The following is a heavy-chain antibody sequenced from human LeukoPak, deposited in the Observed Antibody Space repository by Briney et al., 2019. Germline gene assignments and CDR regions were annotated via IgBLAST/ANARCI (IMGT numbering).Heavy chain of an antibody. V-gene: IGHV3-7*01. J-gene: IGHJ3*02. CDR3: ARIRAANAFDI. CDR2: IKQDGSER. Sequence: GGSLRLSYAASGFTFSSYWVSWVRQAPGKGLEWVANIKQDGSERYYVDSVKGRFTISRDNAKNSLYLQMNSLRAEDTAVFYCARIRAANAFDIWGQGTMVTVSS. D-gene: IGHD3-3*02. CDR1: GFTFSSYW.